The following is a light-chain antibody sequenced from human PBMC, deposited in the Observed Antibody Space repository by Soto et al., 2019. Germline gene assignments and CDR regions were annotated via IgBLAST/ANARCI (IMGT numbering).Light chain of an antibody. CDR3: QQTSSAPTWT. CDR1: PSTSSY. V-gene: IGKV1-39*01. CDR2: AAS. J-gene: IGKJ1*01. Sequence: DIQITKSPSYLSASVGDRFPITCRASPSTSSYLNWYQQKPGKAPKLVIYAASSLQSGIPSRFSGSGSGTHFTLTITSLQTQDLATYFGQQTSSAPTWTVGQVTPVELK.